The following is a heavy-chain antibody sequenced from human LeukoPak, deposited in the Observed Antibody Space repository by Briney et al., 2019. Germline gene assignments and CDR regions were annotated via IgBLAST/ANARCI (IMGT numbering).Heavy chain of an antibody. CDR2: IYTSGST. D-gene: IGHD1-26*01. V-gene: IGHV4-4*09. Sequence: SETLSLTCTVSGASISGYYWSWLRQPPGKGLEWLGYIYTSGSTNYNPSLKSRVTISVDTSKNQFSLRLSSVTAADTAMYFCARAYSRSYSHFDDWGQGTLVTVSS. J-gene: IGHJ4*02. CDR1: GASISGYY. CDR3: ARAYSRSYSHFDD.